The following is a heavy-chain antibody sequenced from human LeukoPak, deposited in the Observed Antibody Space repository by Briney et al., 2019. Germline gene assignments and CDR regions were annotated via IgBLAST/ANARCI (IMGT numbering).Heavy chain of an antibody. CDR2: IKQDGSEK. CDR1: GFTFRSYW. CDR3: ARETILDN. V-gene: IGHV3-7*01. D-gene: IGHD5-24*01. Sequence: GGSLRLSCAASGFTFRSYWMSWVRQAPGKGLEWVANIKQDGSEKYYVDSVKGRFTIARDNAKNSLYLQMNSLRDEDTAVYFCARETILDNWGQGTLVTVSS. J-gene: IGHJ4*02.